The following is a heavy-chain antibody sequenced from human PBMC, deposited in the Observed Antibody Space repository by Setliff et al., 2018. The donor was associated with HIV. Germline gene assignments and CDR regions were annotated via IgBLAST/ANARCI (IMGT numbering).Heavy chain of an antibody. CDR3: ARVQQQLLQEDDYFDY. Sequence: GVLRLSCAASGFIFSSYAMHWVRQAPGRGLEWVAVMPYDGNNKYYADSVKGRFTLSRDNFRNTLYLQVNSLRPEDTAVYYCARVQQQLLQEDDYFDYWGQGTLVTVS. CDR1: GFIFSSYA. CDR2: MPYDGNNK. D-gene: IGHD6-13*01. J-gene: IGHJ4*02. V-gene: IGHV3-30*01.